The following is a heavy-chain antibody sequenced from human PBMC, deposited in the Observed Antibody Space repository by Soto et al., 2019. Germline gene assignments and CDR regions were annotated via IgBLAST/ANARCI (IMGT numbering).Heavy chain of an antibody. Sequence: EVQLVESGGGLVQPGMSLRLSCEASGFTFDDYVLHWIRQAPGKGLEWVSGISWNSGSIAYAGSVKGRFTISRDNAKNALYLQMNSLRADDTAVYFCVRDKLMAREPGSTSEEGYFASWGQGTLVSVSS. V-gene: IGHV3-9*01. CDR1: GFTFDDYV. CDR2: ISWNSGSI. J-gene: IGHJ4*02. D-gene: IGHD2-2*01. CDR3: VRDKLMAREPGSTSEEGYFAS.